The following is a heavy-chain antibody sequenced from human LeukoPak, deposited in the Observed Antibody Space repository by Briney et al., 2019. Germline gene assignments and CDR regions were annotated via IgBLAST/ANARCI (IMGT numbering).Heavy chain of an antibody. CDR2: IYYSGST. Sequence: KPSETLSLTCTVSGGSISSYYWSWIRQPPGKGLQWIGYIYYSGSTNYNPSLKSRVTISVDTSKNQFSLKLSSVTAADTAVYYCAREYSSSWYEVRPKQVLDYWGQGTLVTVSS. V-gene: IGHV4-59*01. D-gene: IGHD6-13*01. CDR3: AREYSSSWYEVRPKQVLDY. J-gene: IGHJ4*02. CDR1: GGSISSYY.